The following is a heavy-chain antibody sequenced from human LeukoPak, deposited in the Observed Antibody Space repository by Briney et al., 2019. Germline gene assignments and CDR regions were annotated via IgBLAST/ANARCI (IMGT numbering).Heavy chain of an antibody. D-gene: IGHD6-19*01. CDR1: GGSISSYY. CDR2: IYDSGGT. J-gene: IGHJ6*02. CDR3: ACQRPGIAVTDASHYYYGMDV. Sequence: SETLSLTCTVSGGSISSYYWSWIRQPPDKGLEWIGYIYDSGGTNYNPSLKSRVTTSVDTSKNQFSLKLSSVTAADTAVYYCACQRPGIAVTDASHYYYGMDVWGQGTTVTVSS. V-gene: IGHV4-59*08.